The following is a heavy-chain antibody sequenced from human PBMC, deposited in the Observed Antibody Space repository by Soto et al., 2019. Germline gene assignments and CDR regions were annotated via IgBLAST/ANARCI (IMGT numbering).Heavy chain of an antibody. CDR2: ISGSGGST. CDR1: GFTFSSYA. D-gene: IGHD6-13*01. Sequence: EVQLLESGGGLVQPGGSLRLSCAASGFTFSSYAMSWVRQAPGKGLEWVSAISGSGGSTYYADSVKGRFTISRDNSKNTLYLQMNSLGAEDTAVYYCAKVISSGSWYSNYYYGMDVWGQGTTVTVSS. J-gene: IGHJ6*02. CDR3: AKVISSGSWYSNYYYGMDV. V-gene: IGHV3-23*01.